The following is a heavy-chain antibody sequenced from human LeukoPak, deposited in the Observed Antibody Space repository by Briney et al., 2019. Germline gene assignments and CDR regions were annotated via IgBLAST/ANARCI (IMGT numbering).Heavy chain of an antibody. V-gene: IGHV4-34*01. CDR2: INHSGST. D-gene: IGHD2-15*01. CDR1: GGSFSGYY. Sequence: SETLSLTCAVYGGSFSGYYWSWIRQPPGKGLEWVGEINHSGSTNYNPSLKSRVTTSVDTSKNQFSLKLSSVTAADTAVYYCASSQQELGYRSGGSCPRYFQHWGQGTLVTVSS. J-gene: IGHJ1*01. CDR3: ASSQQELGYRSGGSCPRYFQH.